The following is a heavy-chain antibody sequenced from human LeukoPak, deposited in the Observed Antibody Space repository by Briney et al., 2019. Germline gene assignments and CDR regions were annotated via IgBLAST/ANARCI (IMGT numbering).Heavy chain of an antibody. CDR1: GFTHSNAL. V-gene: IGHV3-15*01. J-gene: IGHJ4*02. CDR3: MSDLDN. CDR2: IKTKGEGGTV. Sequence: GGPLRLSCATSGFTHSNALMTWVRPAQGKGLEWVGRIKTKGEGGTVDYAAPVKGRFTISRDDSKNTLYLQVISLKTEDTAIYYCMSDLDNWGQGTLVTVSS.